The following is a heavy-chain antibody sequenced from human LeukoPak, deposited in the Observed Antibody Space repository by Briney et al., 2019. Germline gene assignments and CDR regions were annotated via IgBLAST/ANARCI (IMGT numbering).Heavy chain of an antibody. CDR3: ARTIAAAGPYYYYYYGMDV. J-gene: IGHJ6*02. D-gene: IGHD6-13*01. V-gene: IGHV4-59*08. CDR1: GGSISSYY. CDR2: IYYSGST. Sequence: SETLSLTCTVSGGSISSYYWSWIRQPPGKGLEWIGYIYYSGSTNYNPSLKSRVTISVDTSKNQFSLKLSSVLAADTAVYYCARTIAAAGPYYYYYYGMDVWGQGTTVTVS.